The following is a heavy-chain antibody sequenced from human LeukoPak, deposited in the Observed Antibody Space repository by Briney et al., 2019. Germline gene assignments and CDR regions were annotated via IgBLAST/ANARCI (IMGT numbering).Heavy chain of an antibody. CDR3: AKAAYCTSTSCHFSGYAQRPLDS. Sequence: GRSLRLSCVASGFTFNTYGIHWVRQAPGKGLEGVAGISSDGNNKDYSDSVKGRFTISRDNSKNTLYVQMNSLRAEDTAVYYCAKAAYCTSTSCHFSGYAQRPLDSWGQGTLVTVSS. J-gene: IGHJ4*02. V-gene: IGHV3-30*18. CDR2: ISSDGNNK. CDR1: GFTFNTYG. D-gene: IGHD2-2*01.